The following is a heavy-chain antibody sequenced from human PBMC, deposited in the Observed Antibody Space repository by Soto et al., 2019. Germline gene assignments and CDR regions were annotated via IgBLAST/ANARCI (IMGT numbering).Heavy chain of an antibody. CDR2: ISGYNGDT. Sequence: QGQLVQSGAEVKKPGASVKVSCKASGYTFTRYGISWVRQAPGQGLEWMGWISGYNGDTNYAQKCQGRVTMTVATSTTTAFMELTSLTSDDRAVYYCAKNGQPPYYYYGMDVWGQGTTVTVSS. V-gene: IGHV1-18*01. CDR3: AKNGQPPYYYYGMDV. D-gene: IGHD2-8*01. J-gene: IGHJ6*02. CDR1: GYTFTRYG.